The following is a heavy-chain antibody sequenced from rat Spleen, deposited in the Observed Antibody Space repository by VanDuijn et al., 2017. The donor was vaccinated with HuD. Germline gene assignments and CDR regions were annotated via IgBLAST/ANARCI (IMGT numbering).Heavy chain of an antibody. D-gene: IGHD1-11*01. CDR1: GFIFSIYG. Sequence: EVQLVESGGGLVQPGRSMKLSCAASGFIFSIYGMAWVRQAPTKGLEWVATISYDGSSTYYRDSVKGRFTISRDNAKSTLYLQMDSLRSEDTATYYCARQLRHVMDAWGQGASVTVSS. CDR2: ISYDGSST. V-gene: IGHV5-29*01. CDR3: ARQLRHVMDA. J-gene: IGHJ4*01.